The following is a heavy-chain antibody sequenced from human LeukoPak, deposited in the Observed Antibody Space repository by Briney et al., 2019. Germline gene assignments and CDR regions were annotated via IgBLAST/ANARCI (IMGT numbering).Heavy chain of an antibody. CDR2: INTNTGNP. V-gene: IGHV7-4-1*02. D-gene: IGHD3-10*01. Sequence: ASVNVSCKASGYTFTSYAMNWVRQAPGQGLEWMGWINTNTGNPTYAQGFTGRFVFSLDISVSTAYLQISSLKAEDTAVYYCASQYYYNSGGYGYFDYWGQGTLVTVSS. CDR1: GYTFTSYA. CDR3: ASQYYYNSGGYGYFDY. J-gene: IGHJ4*02.